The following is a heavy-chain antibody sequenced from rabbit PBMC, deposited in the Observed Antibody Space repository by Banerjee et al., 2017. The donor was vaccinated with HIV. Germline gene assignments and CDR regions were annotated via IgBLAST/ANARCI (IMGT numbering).Heavy chain of an antibody. D-gene: IGHD8-1*01. J-gene: IGHJ4*01. CDR2: IYAGSSGST. CDR3: AREDAGYAGYGYYYFNL. V-gene: IGHV1S40*01. CDR1: GFSFSSNYY. Sequence: QSLEESGGDLVKPGASLTLTCTASGFSFSSNYYMCWVRQAPGKGLEWIACIYAGSSGSTYYASWAKGRFTISKPSSTTVTLQMTSLTAADTATYFCAREDAGYAGYGYYYFNLRGPGTLVTVS.